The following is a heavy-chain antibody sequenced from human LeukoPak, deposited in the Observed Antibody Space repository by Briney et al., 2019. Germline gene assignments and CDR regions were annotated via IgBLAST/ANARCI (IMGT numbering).Heavy chain of an antibody. V-gene: IGHV3-23*01. CDR1: GGTFSSYA. J-gene: IGHJ4*02. D-gene: IGHD5-18*01. Sequence: ASVKVSCKASGGTFSSYAISWVRQAPGKGLEWVSAISGSGGSTYYADSVKGRFTISRDNSKNTLYLQMNSLRAEDTAVYYCAKGYSGYSYGYYFDYWGQGTLVTVSS. CDR2: ISGSGGST. CDR3: AKGYSGYSYGYYFDY.